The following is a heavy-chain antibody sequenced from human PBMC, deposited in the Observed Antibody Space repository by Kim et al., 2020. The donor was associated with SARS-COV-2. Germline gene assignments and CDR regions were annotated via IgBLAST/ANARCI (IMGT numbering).Heavy chain of an antibody. J-gene: IGHJ5*02. CDR3: ARTHYDFWSGYYFVFDP. CDR2: IYYSGST. Sequence: SETLSLTCTVSGGSISSYYWSWIRQPPGKGLEWIGYIYYSGSTNYNPSLKSRVTISVDTSKNQFSLKLSSVTAADTAVYYCARTHYDFWSGYYFVFDPWGQGTLVTVSS. CDR1: GGSISSYY. V-gene: IGHV4-59*01. D-gene: IGHD3-3*01.